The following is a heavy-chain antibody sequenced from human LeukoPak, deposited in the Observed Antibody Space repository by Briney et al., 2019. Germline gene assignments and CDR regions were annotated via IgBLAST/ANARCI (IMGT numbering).Heavy chain of an antibody. Sequence: SVKVSCKASGGTFSSYAISWVRQAPGQGLEWMGRIIPIFGTANYAQKFQGRVTITTDESTSTAYMELSSLRSEDTAVYYCARDMAVQQPPISYFDYWGQGTLVTVSS. CDR3: ARDMAVQQPPISYFDY. V-gene: IGHV1-69*05. CDR1: GGTFSSYA. J-gene: IGHJ4*02. CDR2: IIPIFGTA. D-gene: IGHD6-13*01.